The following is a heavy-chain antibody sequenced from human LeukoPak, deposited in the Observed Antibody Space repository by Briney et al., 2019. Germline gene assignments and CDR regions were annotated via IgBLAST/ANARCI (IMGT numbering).Heavy chain of an antibody. J-gene: IGHJ6*02. D-gene: IGHD3-3*01. CDR1: GYTFTGYY. Sequence: GASVKVSCKASGYTFTGYYMHWVRQAPGQGLEWMGWISPNSGGTNYAQKFQGRVTMTRDTSISTAYMELSRLRSDDTAVYYCARERFLEWLFGYGMDVWGQGTTVTVSS. CDR2: ISPNSGGT. CDR3: ARERFLEWLFGYGMDV. V-gene: IGHV1-2*02.